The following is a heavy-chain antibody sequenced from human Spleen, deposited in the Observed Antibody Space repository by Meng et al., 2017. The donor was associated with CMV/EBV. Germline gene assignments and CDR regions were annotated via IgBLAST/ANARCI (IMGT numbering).Heavy chain of an antibody. V-gene: IGHV3-7*03. CDR3: AKDPVPYGSGSYCYFDY. J-gene: IGHJ4*02. CDR1: GFSFSTYG. Sequence: GGSLRLSCEASGFSFSTYGMHRVRQAPGKGLEWVANIKQDGSESYYVDSVKGRFTISRDNSENTLYLQMSSLRAEDTAVYYSAKDPVPYGSGSYCYFDYWGQGTLVTVSS. CDR2: IKQDGSES. D-gene: IGHD3-10*01.